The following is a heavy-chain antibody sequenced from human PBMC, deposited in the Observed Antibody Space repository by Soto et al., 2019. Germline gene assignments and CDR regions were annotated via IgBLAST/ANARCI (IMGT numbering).Heavy chain of an antibody. CDR3: ARDLLYYYDSSGTATNVDY. D-gene: IGHD3-22*01. V-gene: IGHV3-48*02. J-gene: IGHJ4*02. CDR1: GFTFSSYS. Sequence: GGSLRLSCAASGFTFSSYSMNWVRQAPGKGLEWVSYISSSSSTIYYADSVKGRFTISRDNAKNSLYLQMNSLRDEDTAVYYCARDLLYYYDSSGTATNVDYWGQGTLVTVSS. CDR2: ISSSSSTI.